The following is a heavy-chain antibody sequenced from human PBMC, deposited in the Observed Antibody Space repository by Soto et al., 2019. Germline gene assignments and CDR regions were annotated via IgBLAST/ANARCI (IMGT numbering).Heavy chain of an antibody. Sequence: PGGSMRLSCAVSGFNFRSYGIHWVRQAPGKGLEWVAVISYDGSNKYYADSVKGRFTISRDNSKNTLYLQMNSLRAEDTAVYYCANRINYYDSSGYYYHAFDIWGQGTMVPVS. CDR2: ISYDGSNK. CDR1: GFNFRSYG. CDR3: ANRINYYDSSGYYYHAFDI. J-gene: IGHJ3*02. D-gene: IGHD3-22*01. V-gene: IGHV3-30*18.